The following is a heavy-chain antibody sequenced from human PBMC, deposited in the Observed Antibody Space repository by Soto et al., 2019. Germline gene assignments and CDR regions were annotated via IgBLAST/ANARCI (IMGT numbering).Heavy chain of an antibody. CDR1: GFTFSSYA. CDR2: ISYDGSNK. Sequence: QVQLVESGGGVVQPGRSLRLSCAASGFTFSSYAMHWVRQAPGKGLEWVAVISYDGSNKYYADSVKGRFTISRDNSKNTLYLQMNSLRAEDTAVYYCAGGGGGDYWGQGTLVTVSS. D-gene: IGHD3-16*01. CDR3: AGGGGGDY. V-gene: IGHV3-30-3*01. J-gene: IGHJ4*02.